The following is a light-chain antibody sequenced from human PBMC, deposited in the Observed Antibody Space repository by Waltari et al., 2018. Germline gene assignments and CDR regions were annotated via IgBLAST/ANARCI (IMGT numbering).Light chain of an antibody. J-gene: IGKJ1*01. CDR1: QSVSRS. V-gene: IGKV3-20*01. CDR2: DAY. Sequence: EIVLTQSPGTLSLSPGERATLSCRASQSVSRSLAWYQQKPGQAPRLLIYDAYSRAPGIPDRFSGSGSGTDFSLTISRLEPEDFAVYYCQKYVSLPATFGQGTKVEIK. CDR3: QKYVSLPAT.